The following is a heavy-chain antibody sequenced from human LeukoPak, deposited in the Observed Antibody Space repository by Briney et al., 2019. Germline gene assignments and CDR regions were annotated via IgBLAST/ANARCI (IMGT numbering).Heavy chain of an antibody. Sequence: SETLSLTCSVSGYSFTSGHYWGWIRQPPGKGLEWIANIYHTGSAHYNPSLKSRVTISVDTSTNQFSLKLSSVTAADTAVYYCARYCTSTTCILRGFDYWGQGTLVSVSS. V-gene: IGHV4-38-2*01. J-gene: IGHJ4*02. CDR2: IYHTGSA. CDR1: GYSFTSGHY. D-gene: IGHD2-2*01. CDR3: ARYCTSTTCILRGFDY.